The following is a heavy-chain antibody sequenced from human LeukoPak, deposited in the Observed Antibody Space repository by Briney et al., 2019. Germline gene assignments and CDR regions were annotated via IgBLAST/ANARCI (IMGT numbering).Heavy chain of an antibody. V-gene: IGHV3-74*01. Sequence: GRSLRLACAVSGFTFSDYAMHWIRQAPGKGLVWVSRINTDGSSTSYADSVKGRFTISRDNAKNTLYLQMNSLRAEDTAVYYCARVSSSSWWALDYWGQGTLVTVSS. CDR2: INTDGSST. J-gene: IGHJ4*02. D-gene: IGHD6-13*01. CDR1: GFTFSDYA. CDR3: ARVSSSSWWALDY.